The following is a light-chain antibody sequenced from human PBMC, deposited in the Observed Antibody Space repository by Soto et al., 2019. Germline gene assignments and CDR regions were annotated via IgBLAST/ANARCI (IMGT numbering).Light chain of an antibody. CDR3: SSYTTSIIL. V-gene: IGLV2-14*01. Sequence: QSALTQPASVSGSPGQSITISCTGTSRDVGAYNSVSWYQHHPGKAPKLMIYDVSSRPSAVSNRFSGSKSGNTASLTISGLQAEDEADYYCSSYTTSIILFGGGTKLTVL. CDR1: SRDVGAYNS. CDR2: DVS. J-gene: IGLJ2*01.